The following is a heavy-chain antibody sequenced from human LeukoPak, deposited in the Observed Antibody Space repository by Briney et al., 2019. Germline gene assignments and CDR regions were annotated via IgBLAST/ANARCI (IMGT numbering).Heavy chain of an antibody. J-gene: IGHJ4*02. CDR3: AKERITMIVVVTPDY. V-gene: IGHV3-48*01. Sequence: PGGSLRLSCAVSGFTFSDYSMNWVRQSPGKGLEWISYISTGGDTIYYADSVKGRFTISRDNSKNTLYLQMNSLRAEDTAVYYCAKERITMIVVVTPDYWGQGTLVTVSS. D-gene: IGHD3-22*01. CDR2: ISTGGDTI. CDR1: GFTFSDYS.